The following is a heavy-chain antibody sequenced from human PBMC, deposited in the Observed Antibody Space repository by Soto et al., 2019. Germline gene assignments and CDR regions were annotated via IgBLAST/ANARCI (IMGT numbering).Heavy chain of an antibody. CDR1: DGKIVDSGSH. V-gene: IGHV4-39*01. CDR2: IYYSENT. CDR3: ATRPVCALLDH. Sequence: VADGKIVDSGSHWIRKQQPPGKGLEWIGNIYYSENTYYNPSLKSRVTISVDTSNNQFSLRLTSVTAADTFVYYCATRPVCALLDHRGQGTLVTVFS. D-gene: IGHD2-8*01. J-gene: IGHJ4*02.